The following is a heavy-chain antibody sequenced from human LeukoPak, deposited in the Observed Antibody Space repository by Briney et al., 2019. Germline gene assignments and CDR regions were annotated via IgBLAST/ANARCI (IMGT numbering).Heavy chain of an antibody. V-gene: IGHV3-64D*09. J-gene: IGHJ4*01. Sequence: GCSLRLSRSASVFTFSSYAMHWVRQAPGKGLQYVSAISSNGGSTYYADSVKGRFTISRDNSKNTLYLQMSSLRAEDTAVYTCARDPAQTYYYDPWGQGSLVTVSA. CDR3: ARDPAQTYYYDP. D-gene: IGHD3-22*01. CDR2: ISSNGGST. CDR1: VFTFSSYA.